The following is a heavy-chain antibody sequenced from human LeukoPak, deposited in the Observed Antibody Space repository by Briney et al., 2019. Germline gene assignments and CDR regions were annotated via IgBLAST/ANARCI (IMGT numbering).Heavy chain of an antibody. V-gene: IGHV3-7*01. D-gene: IGHD1-7*01. J-gene: IGHJ4*02. CDR2: IKQDGSEK. CDR3: ARAGLNWNFPLDY. Sequence: GGSLRLSCAASGFTLSRYWMSWVRQAPGKGLEWVANIKQDGSEKYYVDSVKGRFTISRDNAKNSLYLQMNSLRAEDTAVYYCARAGLNWNFPLDYWGQGTLVTVSS. CDR1: GFTLSRYW.